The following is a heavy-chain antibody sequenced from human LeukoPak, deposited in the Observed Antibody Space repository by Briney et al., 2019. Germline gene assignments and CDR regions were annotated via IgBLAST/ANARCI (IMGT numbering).Heavy chain of an antibody. CDR2: ISGSGGST. V-gene: IGHV3-23*01. Sequence: GGSLRLSCAASGFTFSSYAMNWVRQAPGKGLEWVSGISGSGGSTYYADSVKGRFTISRDNSKNTLYLQMNSLRAEDTAVYYCAKADILTGYYLVYYYYGMDVWGQGTTVTVSS. D-gene: IGHD3-9*01. CDR1: GFTFSSYA. J-gene: IGHJ6*02. CDR3: AKADILTGYYLVYYYYGMDV.